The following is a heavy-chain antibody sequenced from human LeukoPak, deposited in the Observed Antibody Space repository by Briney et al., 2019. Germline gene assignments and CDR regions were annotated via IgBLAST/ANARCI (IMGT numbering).Heavy chain of an antibody. CDR1: GFTVRSYD. CDR2: ISTASNP. D-gene: IGHD7-27*01. V-gene: IGHV3-13*05. CDR3: ARELGIEGYWYFDL. J-gene: IGHJ2*01. Sequence: GGSLRLSCAASGFTVRSYDMHWVRQVVGRGLEWVSAISTASNPHYAASVQGRFTIFRANAENSLYLQMNSLSAEDTAVYYCARELGIEGYWYFDLWGRGTLVTVSS.